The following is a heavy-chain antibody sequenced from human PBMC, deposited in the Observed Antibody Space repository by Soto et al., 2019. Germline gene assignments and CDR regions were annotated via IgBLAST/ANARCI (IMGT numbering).Heavy chain of an antibody. CDR1: GYTFTAYP. CDR3: ARKDYYGAGIYYFDH. V-gene: IGHV1-3*01. CDR2: INGANGDT. J-gene: IGHJ4*02. Sequence: QVQLVQSGAEVKKPGASVKVSCKASGYTFTAYPVHWVRLAPGQRLEWMGWINGANGDTGYSQKSQGRVTVTKDTSANTVYMALSSLTSEDTAVYYCARKDYYGAGIYYFDHWGQGTLVTVSS. D-gene: IGHD3-10*01.